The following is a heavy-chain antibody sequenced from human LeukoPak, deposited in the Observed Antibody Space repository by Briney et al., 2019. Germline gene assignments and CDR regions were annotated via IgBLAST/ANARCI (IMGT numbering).Heavy chain of an antibody. J-gene: IGHJ4*02. CDR2: FHPEDDEI. CDR3: VTGDHSPYYFQY. Sequence: GASVKVSCTVSGSSLSGLSMHWVRHSPPKGLEWLGGFHPEDDEIIYAQNFQGRVTMTEDTSTDTAYMEVRSLRSEDTAVYLCVTGDHSPYYFQYWGQGTLVTVSS. D-gene: IGHD1-26*01. V-gene: IGHV1-24*01. CDR1: GSSLSGLS.